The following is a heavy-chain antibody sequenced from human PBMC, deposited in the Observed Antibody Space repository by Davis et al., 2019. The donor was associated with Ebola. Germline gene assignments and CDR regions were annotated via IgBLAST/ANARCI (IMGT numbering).Heavy chain of an antibody. D-gene: IGHD2-2*01. CDR1: GYSFTSYW. CDR3: AMIHRYCSSTSCYPEYFQH. Sequence: GESLKISCKGSGYSFTSYWIGWVRQMPGKGLEWMGIIYPGDSDTRYSPSFQGQVTISAAKSISTAYLQWSSLKASDTAMYYCAMIHRYCSSTSCYPEYFQHWGQGTLVTVSS. CDR2: IYPGDSDT. J-gene: IGHJ1*01. V-gene: IGHV5-51*01.